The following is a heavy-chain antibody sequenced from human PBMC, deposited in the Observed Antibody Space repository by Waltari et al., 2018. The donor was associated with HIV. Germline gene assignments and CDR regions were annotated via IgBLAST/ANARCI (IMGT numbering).Heavy chain of an antibody. J-gene: IGHJ6*02. V-gene: IGHV4-39*01. Sequence: QLQLEESGPGLVKASETLSLTCRVSGGSIFTAPMGPKSSQWDGIRTPPGTGLEGLGRIASSGTSTYNPAFKNRGTLSVDTSTNQFSLRLNSVTAADSATYFCARRGVQLRGWSRQTGTRYSYSGLDVWGQGTTVTVSS. CDR2: IASSGTS. D-gene: IGHD1-7*01. CDR3: ARRGVQLRGWSRQTGTRYSYSGLDV. CDR1: GGSIFTAPMGPKSSQ.